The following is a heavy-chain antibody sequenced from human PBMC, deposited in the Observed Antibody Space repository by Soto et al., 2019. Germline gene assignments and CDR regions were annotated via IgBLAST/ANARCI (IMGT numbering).Heavy chain of an antibody. D-gene: IGHD3-10*01. CDR3: ARASGSGSYYQDH. CDR1: GGSIIIYY. Sequence: HSDTLSLTCTVSGGSIIIYYWSWIRPPPGKGLEWIGYIYYSGSTNYNPSLKSRVTISVDTSKNQFSLKLSSVTAADTAVYYCARASGSGSYYQDHWGHGNLVTVSS. CDR2: IYYSGST. V-gene: IGHV4-59*01. J-gene: IGHJ4*01.